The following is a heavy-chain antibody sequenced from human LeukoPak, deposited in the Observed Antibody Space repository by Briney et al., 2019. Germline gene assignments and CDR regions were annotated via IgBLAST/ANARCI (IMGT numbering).Heavy chain of an antibody. CDR1: GGSFSGYY. Sequence: PSETLSLTCAVYGGSFSGYYWSWIRQPPGKGLEWIGEINHSGSTNYTPSLKSRVTISVDTFKNQFSLKLRPVTAADTAVYYCATRPRGVVRWGQGTLVTVSS. V-gene: IGHV4-34*01. CDR2: INHSGST. CDR3: ATRPRGVVR. D-gene: IGHD3-22*01. J-gene: IGHJ4*02.